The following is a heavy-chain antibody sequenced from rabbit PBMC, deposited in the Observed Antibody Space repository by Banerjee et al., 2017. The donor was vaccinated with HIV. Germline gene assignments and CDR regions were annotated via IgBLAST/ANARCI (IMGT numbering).Heavy chain of an antibody. Sequence: QSLEESGGDLVKPGASLTLTCKASGIDFSSSYWICWVRQAPGKGLEWIACIYAGSSGYTYYASWVNDRFTISKTSSTTVTLQMTSLTAADTATYFCARGSSDYADVAVARYYYGMDLWGPGTLVTVS. V-gene: IGHV1S40*01. CDR2: IYAGSSGYT. CDR1: GIDFSSSYW. J-gene: IGHJ6*01. D-gene: IGHD6-1*01. CDR3: ARGSSDYADVAVARYYYGMDL.